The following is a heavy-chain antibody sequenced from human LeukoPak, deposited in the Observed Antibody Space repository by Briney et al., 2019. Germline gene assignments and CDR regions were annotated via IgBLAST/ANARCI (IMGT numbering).Heavy chain of an antibody. J-gene: IGHJ6*03. CDR1: GGSISSGSYY. D-gene: IGHD6-19*01. Sequence: PSETLSLTCTVSGGSISSGSYYWSWIRQPAGKGLEWIGRIYTSGSTNYNPSLKSRVTISVDTSKNQFSLKLSSVTAADTAVYYCARDSSGWGYYYYYYMDVWGKGTTVTVSS. V-gene: IGHV4-61*02. CDR2: IYTSGST. CDR3: ARDSSGWGYYYYYYMDV.